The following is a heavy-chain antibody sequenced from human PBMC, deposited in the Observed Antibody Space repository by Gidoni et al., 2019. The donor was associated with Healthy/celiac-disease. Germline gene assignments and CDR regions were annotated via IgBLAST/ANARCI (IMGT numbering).Heavy chain of an antibody. CDR1: GGSISIGGYY. Sequence: QVQLQESGPGLVKPSQTLSLTCTVSGGSISIGGYYCSWTRQHPGKGLEWIGYIYYSGSTYYNPSLKSRVTISVDTSKNQFSLKLSSVTAADTAVYYCAKLELGSGSPSKPDYYYYGMDVWGQGTTVTVSS. V-gene: IGHV4-31*03. J-gene: IGHJ6*02. CDR2: IYYSGST. D-gene: IGHD3-10*01. CDR3: AKLELGSGSPSKPDYYYYGMDV.